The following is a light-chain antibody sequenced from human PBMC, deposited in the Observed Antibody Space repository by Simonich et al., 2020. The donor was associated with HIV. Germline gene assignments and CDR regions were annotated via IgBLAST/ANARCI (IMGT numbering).Light chain of an antibody. CDR1: QSLLHSSGCTY. CDR3: QQYYGTPYT. V-gene: IGKV2-28*01. Sequence: DIVMTPSPLSLPVTPGEPASIPCRSTQSLLHSSGCTYLHWYLQKPGQSPQLLLYLGSNRASGVPDRFSGTGSGTDFTLTSSSLQAEDVAIYYCQQYYGTPYTFGRGTKLEIK. CDR2: LGS. J-gene: IGKJ2*01.